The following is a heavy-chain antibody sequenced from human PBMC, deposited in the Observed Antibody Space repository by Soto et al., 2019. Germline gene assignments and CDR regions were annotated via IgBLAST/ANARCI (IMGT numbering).Heavy chain of an antibody. CDR1: GYTFTGYY. V-gene: IGHV1-2*02. CDR2: INPDSGGT. J-gene: IGHJ4*02. D-gene: IGHD4-17*01. CDR3: GRKVRDYNFDY. Sequence: PSVKVSCKASGYTFTGYYMHWVRQAPGQGLEWMGWINPDSGGTKYAQKFQGRVTMTRDTSISTAYMELSSLRSDDTAFYYCGRKVRDYNFDYWGQGALVTVSS.